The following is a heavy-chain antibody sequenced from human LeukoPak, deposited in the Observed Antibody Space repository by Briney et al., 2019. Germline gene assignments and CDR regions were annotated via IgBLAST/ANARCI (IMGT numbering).Heavy chain of an antibody. D-gene: IGHD2-21*01. V-gene: IGHV3-9*01. CDR3: ARDSYSSLDY. J-gene: IGHJ4*02. Sequence: PGRSLRLSCAASGFTFDDYAMHWVRQAPGKGLEWVSGISWNSGSIGYADSVKGRFTISRDNAKNSLYLQMNSLRAEDTALYYCARDSYSSLDYWGQGTLVTVSS. CDR2: ISWNSGSI. CDR1: GFTFDDYA.